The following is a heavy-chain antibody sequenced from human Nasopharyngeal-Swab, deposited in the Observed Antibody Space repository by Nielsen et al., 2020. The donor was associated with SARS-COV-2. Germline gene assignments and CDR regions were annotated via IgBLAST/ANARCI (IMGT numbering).Heavy chain of an antibody. D-gene: IGHD3-3*01. J-gene: IGHJ6*03. CDR3: ARVGGLWSAGFYHYYMDV. V-gene: IGHV4-59*01. CDR2: IYYSGST. Sequence: WIRQPPGKGLEWIGYIYYSGSTNYNPSLKSRVTISVDTSKNQFSLKLSSVTAADTAVYYCARVGGLWSAGFYHYYMDVWGKGTTVTVSS.